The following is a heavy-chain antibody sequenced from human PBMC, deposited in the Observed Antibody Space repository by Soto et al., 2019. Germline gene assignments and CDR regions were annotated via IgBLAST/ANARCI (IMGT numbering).Heavy chain of an antibody. CDR2: MHSSGST. V-gene: IGHV4-61*01. CDR3: ASWYKSSWSNFDF. CDR1: GGSVGTANYY. D-gene: IGHD6-13*01. J-gene: IGHJ4*02. Sequence: SETLSLTCTVSGGSVGTANYYWNWIRQSPGKGLEWIAYMHSSGSTNYNPSLRSRVTISVDTSKNQFSLKLSPVTAADTAVYYCASWYKSSWSNFDFWVKGTLVTVSS.